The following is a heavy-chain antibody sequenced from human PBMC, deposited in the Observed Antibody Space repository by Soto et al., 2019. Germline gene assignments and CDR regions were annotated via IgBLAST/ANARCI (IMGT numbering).Heavy chain of an antibody. D-gene: IGHD2-15*01. CDR3: ARVALGRVIY. CDR2: IYYSGST. J-gene: IGHJ4*01. V-gene: IGHV4-31*03. Sequence: SETLSLTCIVSGGSISSGGYYWSWIRQHPGKGLEWIGYIYYSGSTYYNPSLKSRVTISVDTSKNQFSLKLSSVTAADTAVYYCARVALGRVIYWGHVTLVPLSS. CDR1: GGSISSGGYY.